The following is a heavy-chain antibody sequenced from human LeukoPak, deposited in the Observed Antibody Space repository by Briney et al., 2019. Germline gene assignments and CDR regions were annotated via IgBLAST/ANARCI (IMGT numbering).Heavy chain of an antibody. J-gene: IGHJ6*02. V-gene: IGHV4-59*01. Sequence: SETLSLTCTVSGGSISSFHWSWIRQPPGKGLEWIGSIYYGGSTNYNPSLKSRVTISVDTSKNQFSLKLSSVTAADTAVYYCARDLGENYYSYGMDVWGQGTTVTVSS. CDR1: GGSISSFH. CDR2: IYYGGST. D-gene: IGHD3-10*01. CDR3: ARDLGENYYSYGMDV.